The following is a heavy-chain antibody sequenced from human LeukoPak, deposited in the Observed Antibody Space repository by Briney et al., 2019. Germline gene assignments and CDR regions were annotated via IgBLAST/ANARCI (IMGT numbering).Heavy chain of an antibody. J-gene: IGHJ4*02. V-gene: IGHV3-7*05. D-gene: IGHD6-13*01. Sequence: PGGSLRLSCAASGFTFSSYWMTWVRQAPGKGLEWVANIKQDGSEKYYVDSVKGRFTISRDNAKNSLYPQMNSLEAEDTAVYYCARRGTSSSWAHFDYWGQGSLVTVSS. CDR3: ARRGTSSSWAHFDY. CDR2: IKQDGSEK. CDR1: GFTFSSYW.